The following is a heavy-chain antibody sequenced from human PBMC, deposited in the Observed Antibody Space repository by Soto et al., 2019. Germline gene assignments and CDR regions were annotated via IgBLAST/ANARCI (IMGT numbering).Heavy chain of an antibody. V-gene: IGHV3-48*02. J-gene: IGHJ5*02. CDR3: ARVIWSSHLTSDL. Sequence: EVQVVESGGGLVQPGGSLRLSCAASGFTFGSNSMNWVRQAPGKGLEWISYISSSSSTIYADSVKGRFTISRDNAKNSLYLQMNSLRDEDTAVYYCARVIWSSHLTSDLWGQGTLVTVSS. CDR2: ISSSSSTI. D-gene: IGHD3-3*01. CDR1: GFTFGSNS.